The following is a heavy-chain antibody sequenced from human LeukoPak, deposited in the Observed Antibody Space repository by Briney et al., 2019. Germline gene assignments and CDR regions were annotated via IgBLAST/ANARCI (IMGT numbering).Heavy chain of an antibody. D-gene: IGHD3-10*01. Sequence: SETLSLTCAVYGDSFSGYYWRWVRQPPGKGLEGNGEINHSGSTHYNPSLNSRVTISVDTSKHQFSLKLSSVTAADTAVYYCASLYYGSGLGAFDIWGQGTMVTVSS. CDR1: GDSFSGYY. V-gene: IGHV4-34*01. J-gene: IGHJ3*02. CDR2: INHSGST. CDR3: ASLYYGSGLGAFDI.